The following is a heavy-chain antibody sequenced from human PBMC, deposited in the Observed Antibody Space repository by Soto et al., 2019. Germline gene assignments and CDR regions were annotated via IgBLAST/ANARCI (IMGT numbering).Heavy chain of an antibody. Sequence: PSETLSLTCAVYGGSFSGYYWSWIRQPPGKGLEWIGEINHSGSTNYNPSLKSRVTISVDTSKNQFSLKLSSVTAADTAVYYCARTGSSGWYKGWFDPWGQGTLVTVSS. CDR3: ARTGSSGWYKGWFDP. J-gene: IGHJ5*02. D-gene: IGHD6-19*01. CDR1: GGSFSGYY. CDR2: INHSGST. V-gene: IGHV4-34*01.